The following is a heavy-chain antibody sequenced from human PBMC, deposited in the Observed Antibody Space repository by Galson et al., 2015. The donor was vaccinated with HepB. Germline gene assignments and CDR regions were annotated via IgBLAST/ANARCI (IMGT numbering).Heavy chain of an antibody. CDR3: AREAYDDFRAANPFDY. Sequence: SVKVSCKASGYTFTRDYIHWVRQAPGQGLEWMAVIHPSDGRTDYAQKFQGRVTMTRVTSTSTVYMELTSLKSDDTAVYYCAREAYDDFRAANPFDYWGQGTLVTVSS. J-gene: IGHJ4*02. D-gene: IGHD4-17*01. V-gene: IGHV1-46*03. CDR2: IHPSDGRT. CDR1: GYTFTRDY.